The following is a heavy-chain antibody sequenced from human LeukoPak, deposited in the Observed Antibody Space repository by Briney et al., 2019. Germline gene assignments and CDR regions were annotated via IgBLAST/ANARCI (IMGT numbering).Heavy chain of an antibody. CDR3: ATGVDTMVRGGEYWFDP. D-gene: IGHD3-10*01. CDR2: FDPEDGGT. V-gene: IGHV1-24*01. Sequence: ASVKVSCKVSGYTLTELSMHWVRQAPGKGLEWMGGFDPEDGGTIYAQKFQGRVTMTEDTSTDTAYMELSSLRSEDTAVYYCATGVDTMVRGGEYWFDPWGQGTLVTVSS. CDR1: GYTLTELS. J-gene: IGHJ5*02.